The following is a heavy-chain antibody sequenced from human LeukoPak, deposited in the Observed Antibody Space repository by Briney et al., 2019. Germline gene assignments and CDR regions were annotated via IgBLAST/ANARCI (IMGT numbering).Heavy chain of an antibody. V-gene: IGHV3-72*01. D-gene: IGHD6-13*01. J-gene: IGHJ6*02. CDR2: SRNKASSYTT. CDR1: GFTFSSYA. CDR3: ARERSIAPTGTGYYYYGMDV. Sequence: GGSLRLSCAASGFTFSSYAMSWVRQAPGKGLEWVGRSRNKASSYTTDYAASVKGRFIISRDDSKNSLYLQMNSLKTEDTAVYYCARERSIAPTGTGYYYYGMDVWGQGTTVTVSS.